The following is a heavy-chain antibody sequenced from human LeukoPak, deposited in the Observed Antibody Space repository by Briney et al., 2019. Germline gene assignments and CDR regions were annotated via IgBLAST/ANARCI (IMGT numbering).Heavy chain of an antibody. V-gene: IGHV1-58*01. CDR1: GFTFTSSA. D-gene: IGHD3-22*01. J-gene: IGHJ3*02. CDR3: AAKSGYYHDAFDI. CDR2: IVVGSGNT. Sequence: SVKVSCKASGFTFTSSAVQWVRQARGQRLEWIGWIVVGSGNTNYAQKFQERVTITRDMSTRTAYMELSSLRSEDTAVYYCAAKSGYYHDAFDIWGQGTMVTVSS.